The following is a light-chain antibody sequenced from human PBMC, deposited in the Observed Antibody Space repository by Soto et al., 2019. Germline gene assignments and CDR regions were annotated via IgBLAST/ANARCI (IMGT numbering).Light chain of an antibody. J-gene: IGKJ1*01. CDR1: QSVSNW. CDR2: KAS. Sequence: PSPSTLSATVGNRVPIPFRASQSVSNWLAWYQQKPGKAPNLLIYKASSLESGVPSRFSGSGSGTEFTLTISSLQPDDFATYYCQQYNSQWTFGQGTKVDIK. V-gene: IGKV1-5*03. CDR3: QQYNSQWT.